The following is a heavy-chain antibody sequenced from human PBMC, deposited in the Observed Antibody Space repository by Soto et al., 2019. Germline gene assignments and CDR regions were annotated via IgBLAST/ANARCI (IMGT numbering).Heavy chain of an antibody. V-gene: IGHV4-4*02. D-gene: IGHD3-10*01. J-gene: IGHJ4*02. CDR3: ARLVYDTRLNYMYFDF. CDR1: GVSLTSGNW. CDR2: IFHDGTA. Sequence: SETLSLTCAVSGVSLTSGNWWTWVRQSPQRGLEYIGEIFHDGTANYYPSFERRVAMSVDTSRNQFSLKLTSVTAADTAVYFCARLVYDTRLNYMYFDFWGQGTLVTVSS.